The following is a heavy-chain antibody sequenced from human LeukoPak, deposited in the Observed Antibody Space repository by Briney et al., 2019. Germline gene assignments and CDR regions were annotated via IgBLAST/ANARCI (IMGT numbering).Heavy chain of an antibody. CDR2: INSDGSST. CDR1: GFTFSSYW. V-gene: IGHV3-74*01. Sequence: GSLRLSCAASGFTFSSYWMHWVRQAPGKGLVWVSRINSDGSSTSYADSVRGRFTISRDTAKNTLYLQMNRLRAEDAAVYYCAKAPVTTCSGAYCYPFDYWGQGTLVTVSS. J-gene: IGHJ4*02. CDR3: AKAPVTTCSGAYCYPFDY. D-gene: IGHD2-21*01.